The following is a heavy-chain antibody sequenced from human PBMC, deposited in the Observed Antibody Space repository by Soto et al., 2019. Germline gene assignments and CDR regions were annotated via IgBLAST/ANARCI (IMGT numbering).Heavy chain of an antibody. CDR1: GYTFTTYF. D-gene: IGHD6-19*01. V-gene: IGHV1-46*01. Sequence: QVQLVQSGAEVKKPGTSVKVSCKASGYTFTTYFIHWVRQAPGQGLEWMGIKNPTVHTTSYAQKFQGRVTMTRDTSPSTGYMELRRLGSDDTAGDFCAGDVRGCNRDYWGQGTLVTVPS. CDR2: KNPTVHTT. J-gene: IGHJ4*02. CDR3: AGDVRGCNRDY.